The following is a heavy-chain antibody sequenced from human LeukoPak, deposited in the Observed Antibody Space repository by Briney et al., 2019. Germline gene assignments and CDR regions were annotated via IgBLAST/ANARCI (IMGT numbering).Heavy chain of an antibody. CDR2: IYYSGST. J-gene: IGHJ6*03. Sequence: SETLSLTCTVSGGSISSYYWSWLRQPPGKGLEWIGYIYYSGSTYYNPSLKSRVTISVDTSKNQFSLKLSSVTAADTAVYYCARSGGSYGDYGHYYYYMDVWGKGTTVTVSS. CDR3: ARSGGSYGDYGHYYYYMDV. CDR1: GGSISSYY. D-gene: IGHD4-17*01. V-gene: IGHV4-59*01.